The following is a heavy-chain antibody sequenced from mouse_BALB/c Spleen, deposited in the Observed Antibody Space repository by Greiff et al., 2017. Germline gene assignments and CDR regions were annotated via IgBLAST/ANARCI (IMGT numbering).Heavy chain of an antibody. J-gene: IGHJ1*01. V-gene: IGHV5-17*02. D-gene: IGHD1-1*01. CDR1: GFTFSSFG. CDR3: ARGPLYYYGSSYIWYFDV. CDR2: ISSGSSTI. Sequence: EVQGVESGGGLVKPGGSLKLSCAASGFTFSSFGMHWVRQAPEKGLEWVAYISSGSSTIYYADTVKGRFTISRDNPKNTLFLQMTSLRSEDTAMYYCARGPLYYYGSSYIWYFDVWGAGTTVTVSS.